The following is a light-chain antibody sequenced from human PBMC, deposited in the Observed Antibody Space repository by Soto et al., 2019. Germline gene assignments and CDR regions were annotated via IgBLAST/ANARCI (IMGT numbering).Light chain of an antibody. CDR1: QSLLDSDGITY. CDR2: KVS. CDR3: MQHRQSLS. Sequence: EIVMTQTPLSSPVTLGQPASISCKSSQSLLDSDGITYLSWLHQRPGQPPRLLIYKVSTRFSGVPDRFSGSGAGTDFTLHISWVEADDIGVYYCMQHRQSLSFGGGTKLEIK. J-gene: IGKJ4*01. V-gene: IGKV2-24*01.